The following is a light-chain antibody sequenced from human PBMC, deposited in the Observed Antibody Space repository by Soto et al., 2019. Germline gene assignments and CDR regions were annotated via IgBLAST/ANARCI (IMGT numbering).Light chain of an antibody. J-gene: IGKJ2*01. CDR1: HNINGW. V-gene: IGKV1-5*03. CDR2: KAS. CDR3: QQYHTYPVT. Sequence: DIQMTQSPSTLSASVGDRVTITCRASHNINGWLAWYQQTPGKAPNLLIYKASSLQSGVPSRFSGSGYGTQFTLTITSLQPDDSAMYYCQQYHTYPVTFGQGTKVEIK.